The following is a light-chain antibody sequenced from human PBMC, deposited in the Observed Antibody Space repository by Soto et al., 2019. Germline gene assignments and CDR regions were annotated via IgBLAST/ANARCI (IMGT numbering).Light chain of an antibody. CDR1: QSISTR. V-gene: IGKV1-5*01. CDR2: DAS. Sequence: DIQMTQSPSTLSASVGDRVTITCRASQSISTRLAWYQQKPGKAPKVLIYDASRLESGVPSRFSGSGSGTEFMITISSLQPDDFASYCCHHYGGMWTFGQGHKVEMK. J-gene: IGKJ1*01. CDR3: HHYGGMWT.